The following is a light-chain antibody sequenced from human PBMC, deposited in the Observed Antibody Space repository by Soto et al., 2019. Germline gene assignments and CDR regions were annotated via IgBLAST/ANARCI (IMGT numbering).Light chain of an antibody. CDR1: QSLGNTF. J-gene: IGKJ4*01. CDR3: QQYGRLPLS. V-gene: IGKV3-20*01. Sequence: EILLTQSPGTLSLSPGDSATLSCRASQSLGNTFLAWYQQKSGQSPRLLIYGASDRATHIPDRFSGGGSGTDFTLTISRLEPEDFAVYFCQQYGRLPLSFGGGTKVEMK. CDR2: GAS.